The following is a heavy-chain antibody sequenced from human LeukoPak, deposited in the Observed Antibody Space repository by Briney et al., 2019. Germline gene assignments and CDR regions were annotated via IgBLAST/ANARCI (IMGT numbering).Heavy chain of an antibody. CDR1: GGSISSSIYY. V-gene: IGHV4-39*07. D-gene: IGHD6-13*01. CDR3: ARGQSSSWTSDY. CDR2: IYYSGST. Sequence: SETLSLTCTVSGGSISSSIYYWGWIRQPPGKGLELIGNIYYSGSTYYNPSLKSRVTISVDTSKNQLSLKLSSVTAADTAVYYCARGQSSSWTSDYWGQGTLVTVSS. J-gene: IGHJ4*02.